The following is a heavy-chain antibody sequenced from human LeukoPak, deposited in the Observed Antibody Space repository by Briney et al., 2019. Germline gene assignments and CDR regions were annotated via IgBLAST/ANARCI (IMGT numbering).Heavy chain of an antibody. CDR1: GYTFTCYY. CDR3: ARDMHIVGATGGYYYYYMDV. Sequence: ASVKVSCKASGYTFTCYYMHWVRQAPGQGLEWMGWINPNRGGTNYAQKFQGRVTMTRDTSISTAYMELSRLRSDDTAVYYCARDMHIVGATGGYYYYYMDVWGKGTTVTISS. D-gene: IGHD1-26*01. V-gene: IGHV1-2*02. J-gene: IGHJ6*03. CDR2: INPNRGGT.